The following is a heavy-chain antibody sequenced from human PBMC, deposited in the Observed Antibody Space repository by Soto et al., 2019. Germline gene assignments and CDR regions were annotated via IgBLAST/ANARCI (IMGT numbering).Heavy chain of an antibody. D-gene: IGHD5-12*01. CDR1: EFTFSNYR. CDR3: ARDKSGPADY. CDR2: INTDGSST. J-gene: IGHJ4*01. Sequence: GGSLRLSCAASEFTFSNYRMHWVRQAPGKGLEWVSCINTDGSSTNYADSVKGRFTISRDNAKNTLYLQMNSLRAEDTAVYYCARDKSGPADYWGHGTLVTVSS. V-gene: IGHV3-74*01.